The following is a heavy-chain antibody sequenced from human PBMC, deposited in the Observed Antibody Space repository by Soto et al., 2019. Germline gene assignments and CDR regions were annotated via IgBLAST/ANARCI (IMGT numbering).Heavy chain of an antibody. J-gene: IGHJ5*02. CDR2: ISRGSDYI. CDR1: GFIFSDYT. V-gene: IGHV3-21*01. D-gene: IGHD1-20*01. CDR3: AKDSGCVNNACAYDP. Sequence: EVHLVESGGGLVKPGGSLRLTCAASGFIFSDYTMNWVRQAPGKGLEWVSSISRGSDYIFYADTVKGRFTISRDNARNSLYLPMTSLRAEDTAVYSCAKDSGCVNNACAYDPWGQGTLVTVSS.